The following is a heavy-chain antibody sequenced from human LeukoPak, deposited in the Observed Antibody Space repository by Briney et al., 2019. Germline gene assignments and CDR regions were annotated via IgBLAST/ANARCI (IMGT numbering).Heavy chain of an antibody. CDR1: GGTFSSYA. V-gene: IGHV1-69*13. CDR3: ARDLGGDYVISRGAFDI. J-gene: IGHJ3*02. CDR2: IIPIFGTA. D-gene: IGHD4-17*01. Sequence: SVKVSCKASGGTFSSYAISWVRQAPGQGLERMGGIIPIFGTANYAQKFQGRVTITADESTSTAYMELSSLRSEDTAVYYCARDLGGDYVISRGAFDIWGQGTMVTVSS.